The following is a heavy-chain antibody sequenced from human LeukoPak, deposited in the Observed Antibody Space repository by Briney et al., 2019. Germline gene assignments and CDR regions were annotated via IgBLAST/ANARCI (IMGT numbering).Heavy chain of an antibody. CDR1: GYTFTSYG. V-gene: IGHV1-18*01. D-gene: IGHD6-13*01. CDR3: ARDRGPGVLAAAGTALPFDP. CDR2: ISAYNGNT. J-gene: IGHJ5*02. Sequence: WASVKVSCKASGYTFTSYGISWVRQAPGQGLEWMGWISAYNGNTNYAQKLQGRVTMTTDTSTSTACMELRSLRSDDTAVYYCARDRGPGVLAAAGTALPFDPWGQGTLVTVSS.